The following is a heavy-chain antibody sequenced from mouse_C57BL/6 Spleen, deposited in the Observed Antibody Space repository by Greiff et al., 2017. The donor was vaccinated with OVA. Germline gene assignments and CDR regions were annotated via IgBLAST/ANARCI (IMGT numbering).Heavy chain of an antibody. J-gene: IGHJ4*01. CDR1: GYTFTDYN. Sequence: EVQRVESGPELVKPGASVKMSCKASGYTFTDYNMHWVKQSHGKSLEWIGYINPNNGGTSYNQKFKGKATLTVNKSSSTAYMELRSLTSEDSAVYYCASFTTAYAMDYWGQGTSVTVSS. V-gene: IGHV1-22*01. D-gene: IGHD1-2*01. CDR3: ASFTTAYAMDY. CDR2: INPNNGGT.